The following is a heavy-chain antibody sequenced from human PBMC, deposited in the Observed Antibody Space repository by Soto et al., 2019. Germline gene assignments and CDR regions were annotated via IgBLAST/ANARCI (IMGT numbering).Heavy chain of an antibody. CDR2: ISLYSGGT. J-gene: IGHJ5*02. CDR3: ARLVPGGEAWFGP. CDR1: CLTFSNYG. D-gene: IGHD2-2*01. Sequence: ASVKVSCKTTCLTFSNYGITWVRQAPGQPLEWLGWISLYSGGTNYAQKFQGRDSMTTDTSTTTAYMELRSLRSDYTAVYYCARLVPGGEAWFGPWGQGTLVTVSS. V-gene: IGHV1-18*01.